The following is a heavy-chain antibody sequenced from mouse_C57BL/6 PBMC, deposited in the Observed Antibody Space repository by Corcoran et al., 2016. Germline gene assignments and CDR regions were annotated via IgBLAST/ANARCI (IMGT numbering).Heavy chain of an antibody. D-gene: IGHD1-1*01. CDR3: ARDTNWYFDV. CDR2: MNIYSGVP. V-gene: IGHV9-3*01. J-gene: IGHJ1*03. CDR1: GYTFTTYG. Sequence: QIQLIQSGPDLKKPGETVKISCKASGYTFTTYGMSWMKQAPGKGLKWMGWMNIYSGVPTYADDFKGRFALSLETSASTAYLEIHNLKSEDTATYFCARDTNWYFDVWGIGTTVTVSS.